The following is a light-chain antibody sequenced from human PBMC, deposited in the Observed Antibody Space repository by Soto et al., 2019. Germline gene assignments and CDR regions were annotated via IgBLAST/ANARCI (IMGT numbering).Light chain of an antibody. CDR1: QSVSSN. J-gene: IGKJ5*01. CDR2: GAS. V-gene: IGKV3D-20*02. Sequence: IVMTQYPATLSVSPGERATLSCRASQSVSSNLARYQQKPGQAPRLLIYGASSRATGIPDRFSGSGSGTDFTLTISRLEPEDFAVYYCQQRSNWPSIAFGQGTRLEIK. CDR3: QQRSNWPSIA.